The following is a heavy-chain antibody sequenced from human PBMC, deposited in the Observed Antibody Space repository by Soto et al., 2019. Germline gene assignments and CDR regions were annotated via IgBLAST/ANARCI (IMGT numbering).Heavy chain of an antibody. Sequence: ASVKVSRKACGYAFTRYGISWVCQAPRQGREGVAWISAYNYNRNYSQRFQDRVTMTIETSTNTAFMELRSPTSDDTTVSYCERHLERSSYDYGMDVWGQGTTVTVSS. CDR1: GYAFTRYG. CDR2: ISAYNYNR. J-gene: IGHJ6*02. D-gene: IGHD3-3*01. V-gene: IGHV1-18*04. CDR3: ERHLERSSYDYGMDV.